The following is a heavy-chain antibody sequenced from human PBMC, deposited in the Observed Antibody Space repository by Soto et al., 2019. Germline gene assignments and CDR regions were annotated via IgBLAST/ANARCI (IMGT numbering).Heavy chain of an antibody. CDR1: GGSISRYY. CDR2: IHYSGST. Sequence: TLSLTCTFSGGSISRYYWTWIRQAPGKGLECIGYIHYSGSTTYNPSLKSRVTMSVDTSKNQFSLRLTSVTRADTAVYYCARDSGWAYSLDYWGQGALVTAPQ. J-gene: IGHJ4*02. D-gene: IGHD6-19*01. CDR3: ARDSGWAYSLDY. V-gene: IGHV4-59*01.